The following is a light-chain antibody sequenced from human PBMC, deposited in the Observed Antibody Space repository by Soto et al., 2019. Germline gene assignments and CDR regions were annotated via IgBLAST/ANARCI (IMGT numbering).Light chain of an antibody. V-gene: IGLV2-14*01. J-gene: IGLJ1*01. CDR3: SSFTSSTTYV. Sequence: QSVLTQSASVSGSPGQSITISCTGTSSDVGNYNYVSWYQQHPGEVPKLIIFNVNNRPSGASNRFSGSKSGNTASLTISRLQAEDEADYYCSSFTSSTTYVFGTGTKVTVL. CDR1: SSDVGNYNY. CDR2: NVN.